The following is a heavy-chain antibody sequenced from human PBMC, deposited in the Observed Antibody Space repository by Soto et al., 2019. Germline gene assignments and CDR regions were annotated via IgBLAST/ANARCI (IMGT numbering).Heavy chain of an antibody. D-gene: IGHD3-9*01. CDR1: GGSISSGGYY. J-gene: IGHJ4*02. V-gene: IGHV4-31*03. CDR2: IYHSGST. Sequence: SETLSLTCTVSGGSISSGGYYWSCIRQHPGKGLEWIGYIYHSGSTYYNPSLKSRVTISVDTSKNQFSLKLSSVTAADTAVYYCARHSHYDILTGLTSYYFDYWGQGTLVTVSS. CDR3: ARHSHYDILTGLTSYYFDY.